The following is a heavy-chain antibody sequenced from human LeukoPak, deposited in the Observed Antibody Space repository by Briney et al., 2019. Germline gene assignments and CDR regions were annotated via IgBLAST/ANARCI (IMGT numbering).Heavy chain of an antibody. J-gene: IGHJ4*02. D-gene: IGHD4-17*01. CDR1: GYTFNTYA. CDR3: ARDDDYGDYFDY. CDR2: INTYNGDI. Sequence: GASVKVSCKASGYTFNTYAISWVRQAPGQGLEWMGWINTYNGDINSAQKLQGRVTMTTDTSKSTAYMELRSLRSDDTAVYYCARDDDYGDYFDYWGQGTLVTVSS. V-gene: IGHV1-18*01.